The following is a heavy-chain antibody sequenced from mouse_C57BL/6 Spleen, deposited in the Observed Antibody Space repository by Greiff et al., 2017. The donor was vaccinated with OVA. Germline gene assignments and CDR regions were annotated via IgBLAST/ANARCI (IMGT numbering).Heavy chain of an antibody. CDR3: ARDSSGYVFAY. J-gene: IGHJ3*01. V-gene: IGHV3-1*01. D-gene: IGHD3-2*02. Sequence: EVQLQQSGPGMVKPSQSLSLTCTVTGYSITSGYDWHWIRHFPGNKLEWMGYISYSGSTNYNPSLKSRISITHDTSKNHFFLKLNSVTTEDTATYYCARDSSGYVFAYWGQGTLVTVSA. CDR1: GYSITSGYD. CDR2: ISYSGST.